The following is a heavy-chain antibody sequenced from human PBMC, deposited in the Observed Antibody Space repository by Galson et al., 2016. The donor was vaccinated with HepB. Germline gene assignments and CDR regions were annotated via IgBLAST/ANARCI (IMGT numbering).Heavy chain of an antibody. CDR3: ARAWENYGMDV. CDR1: GFTFSSYW. CDR2: INSDGSST. V-gene: IGHV3-74*01. D-gene: IGHD1-26*01. J-gene: IGHJ6*02. Sequence: SLRLSCAASGFTFSSYWMHWVRQAPGKGLVWVSRINSDGSSTSYADSVKGRFTISRDNAKNTLYLQMNSLRAEDTAVYYCARAWENYGMDVWGQGATVTVSS.